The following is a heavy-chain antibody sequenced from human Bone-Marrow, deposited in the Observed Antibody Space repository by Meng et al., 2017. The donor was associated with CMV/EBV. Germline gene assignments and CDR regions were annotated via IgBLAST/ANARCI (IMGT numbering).Heavy chain of an antibody. D-gene: IGHD1-1*01. V-gene: IGHV4-59*01. CDR1: GGSISSYY. J-gene: IGHJ6*02. CDR2: IYYSGST. Sequence: SETLSLTCTVSGGSISSYYWSWIRQPPGKGLEWIGYIYYSGSTNYNPSLKSRVTISVDTSKNQFPLKLSSVTAADTAVYYCARAVTTTGTHYYYYGMDVWGQGTTVTVSS. CDR3: ARAVTTTGTHYYYYGMDV.